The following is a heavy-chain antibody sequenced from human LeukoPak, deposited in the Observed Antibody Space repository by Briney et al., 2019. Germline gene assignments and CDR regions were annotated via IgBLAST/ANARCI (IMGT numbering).Heavy chain of an antibody. CDR1: GGSTSSYY. V-gene: IGHV4-59*01. D-gene: IGHD1-26*01. CDR3: ARVEGATTFDY. J-gene: IGHJ4*02. CDR2: IYYSGST. Sequence: SETLSLTCTVSGGSTSSYYWSWIRQPPGKGLEWIGYIYYSGSTNYNPSLKSRVTISVDTSKNQFSLKLSSVTAADTAVYYCARVEGATTFDYWGQGTLVTVSS.